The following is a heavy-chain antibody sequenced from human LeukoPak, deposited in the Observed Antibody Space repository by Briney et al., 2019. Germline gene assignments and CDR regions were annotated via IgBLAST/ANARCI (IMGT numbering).Heavy chain of an antibody. CDR2: ISSSSSYI. Sequence: PGGSLRLSCAASGFTFSSYSMNWVRQAPGKGLVWVSSISSSSSYIYYADSVKGRFTISRDNAKNSLYLQMNSLRAADTAVYYCARVTSIAARNWGQGTLVTVPS. CDR3: ARVTSIAARN. D-gene: IGHD6-6*01. J-gene: IGHJ4*02. V-gene: IGHV3-21*01. CDR1: GFTFSSYS.